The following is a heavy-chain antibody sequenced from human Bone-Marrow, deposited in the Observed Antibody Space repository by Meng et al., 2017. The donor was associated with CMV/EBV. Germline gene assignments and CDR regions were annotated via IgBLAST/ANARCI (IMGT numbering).Heavy chain of an antibody. CDR2: ISNDGSDK. CDR3: ARAFSRSYGVDDAPWFDP. V-gene: IGHV3-30*04. CDR1: GFSFSDYA. Sequence: GESLKISCAASGFSFSDYAMHWVRQAPGKGLEWVAVISNDGSDKYYADSVKGRFTISRDNSKNTLYLQMNSLRGEDTAVYISARAFSRSYGVDDAPWFDPWGQGTLVTVSS. D-gene: IGHD3-16*01. J-gene: IGHJ5*02.